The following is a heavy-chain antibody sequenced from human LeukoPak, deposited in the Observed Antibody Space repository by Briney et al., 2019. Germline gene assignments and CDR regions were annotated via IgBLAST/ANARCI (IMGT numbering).Heavy chain of an antibody. D-gene: IGHD5-12*01. CDR3: ARDIIRGQSDFDY. Sequence: GGSLRFSCVASGFNFGDYWRSWVRQAPGKGLECVGNIEDDGSEQNYVDSVKGRFTISRDNVKNSLYLQMNSLRVEDTAVYYCARDIIRGQSDFDYWGQGTLVTVSS. CDR1: GFNFGDYW. V-gene: IGHV3-7*01. J-gene: IGHJ4*02. CDR2: IEDDGSEQ.